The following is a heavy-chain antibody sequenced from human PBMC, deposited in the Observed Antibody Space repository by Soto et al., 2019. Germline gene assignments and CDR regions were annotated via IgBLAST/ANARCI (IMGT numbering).Heavy chain of an antibody. CDR3: ASDLREGWYSPFDD. D-gene: IGHD1-26*01. CDR1: GFAFSGYW. Sequence: EVQLVEFGGSSVQPGGSLTLSCVASGFAFSGYWLSWVCLAPGKGLEWVANIKQDGSQKYYVDSVMGRFTISRDNAKNSMFLQLNSPRPEDTAVYYCASDLREGWYSPFDDWGQGTLVTVSS. CDR2: IKQDGSQK. J-gene: IGHJ4*02. V-gene: IGHV3-7*05.